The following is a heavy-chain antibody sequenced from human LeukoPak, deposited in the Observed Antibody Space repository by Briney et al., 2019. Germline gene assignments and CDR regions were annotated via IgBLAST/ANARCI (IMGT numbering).Heavy chain of an antibody. D-gene: IGHD4-17*01. CDR2: IYYSGTT. V-gene: IGHV4-59*01. CDR1: GVSINYYY. Sequence: SESLSLTFTGSGVSINYYYWIWIRQSPGKGLEWIEYIYYSGTTNYNPSLKSRVTISVDTSKTQYPLQLRSVTAADTAVYYCAREDPQTTVPEGMDVWGQGTTVTVSS. CDR3: AREDPQTTVPEGMDV. J-gene: IGHJ6*02.